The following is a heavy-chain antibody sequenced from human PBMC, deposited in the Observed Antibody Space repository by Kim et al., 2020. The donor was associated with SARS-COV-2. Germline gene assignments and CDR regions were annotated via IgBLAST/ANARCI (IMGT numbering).Heavy chain of an antibody. CDR3: ARGVYSYAY. J-gene: IGHJ4*02. CDR2: INGDGSST. CDR1: GFTFSSYW. D-gene: IGHD5-18*01. V-gene: IGHV3-74*01. Sequence: GGSLRLSCAASGFTFSSYWMHWVRQAPGKGLVWVSRINGDGSSTTYPDSVKGRFTISRDNAKNTLYLQMNSLRAEDTAVYYCARGVYSYAYWGQGTLVTVSS.